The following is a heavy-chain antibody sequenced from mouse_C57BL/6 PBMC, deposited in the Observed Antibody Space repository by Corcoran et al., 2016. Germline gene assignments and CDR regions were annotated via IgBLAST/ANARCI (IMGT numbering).Heavy chain of an antibody. Sequence: QVTQKESGPGKFQSSQTLSLTCSFYGFSLSSSGMCVSCIRQPSGKGLEWLAHIYWDYDKRYNPSLKSRLTIIKDTSRNQVFLMITSVDTADTATYYCARKEGYGRSYGSMDYWGQGTSATASS. CDR2: IYWDYDK. V-gene: IGHV8-12*01. D-gene: IGHD1-1*01. CDR1: GFSLSSSGMC. J-gene: IGHJ4*01. CDR3: ARKEGYGRSYGSMDY.